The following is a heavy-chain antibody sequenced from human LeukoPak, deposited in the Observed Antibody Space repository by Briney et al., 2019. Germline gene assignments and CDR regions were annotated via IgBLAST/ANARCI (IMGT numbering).Heavy chain of an antibody. CDR2: INHSGST. Sequence: PSETLSLTCAVYGGSFSGYYWSWIRQPPGKGLEWIGEINHSGSTNYNPSLKSRVTISVDTSKNQFSLKLSSVTAADTAVYYCARRVLRYFDWTDYYYVMDVWGQGTTVTVSS. V-gene: IGHV4-34*01. D-gene: IGHD3-9*01. CDR3: ARRVLRYFDWTDYYYVMDV. CDR1: GGSFSGYY. J-gene: IGHJ6*02.